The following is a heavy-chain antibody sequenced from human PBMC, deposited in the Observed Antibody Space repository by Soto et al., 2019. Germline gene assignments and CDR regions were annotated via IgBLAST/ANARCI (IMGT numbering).Heavy chain of an antibody. CDR1: EGAFSADG. Sequence: LSLCWGAAEGAFSADGRSWVRPAPGKGLGWISKITYNGNEIHYADSVRGRFTIARDNAKKSLYLQMDRLRVDDTAIYFCARDVESGYDDYGSDWSDPCGQGTLVTVS. J-gene: IGHJ5*02. V-gene: IGHV3-48*03. CDR3: ARDVESGYDDYGSDWSDP. CDR2: ITYNGNEI. D-gene: IGHD4-17*01.